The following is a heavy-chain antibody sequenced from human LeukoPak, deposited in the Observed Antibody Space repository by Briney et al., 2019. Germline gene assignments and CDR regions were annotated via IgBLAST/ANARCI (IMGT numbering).Heavy chain of an antibody. CDR3: TRDSALLGVAFDL. Sequence: GGSLRLSCSASGFPFNTYAIHWVRQAPGKGLEYVAGISSNGDNTDFADSAKGRFTISRDNSKSTLFLQMNSLRAEDTAVYLCTRDSALLGVAFDLWGQGTVVTVSS. CDR1: GFPFNTYA. D-gene: IGHD2-15*01. CDR2: ISSNGDNT. J-gene: IGHJ3*01. V-gene: IGHV3-64D*06.